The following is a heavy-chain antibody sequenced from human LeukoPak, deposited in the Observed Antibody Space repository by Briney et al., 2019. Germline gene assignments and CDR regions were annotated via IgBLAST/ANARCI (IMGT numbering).Heavy chain of an antibody. Sequence: GESLKISCKGSGYSFTSYWIGWVRQMPGKGLEWMGIIYPGDSDTRYSPSFQGQVTISADKSISTAYLQWSSLKASDTAMYYCARQRRFGVVIRSWASPDYWGQGTLVTVSS. CDR2: IYPGDSDT. CDR1: GYSFTSYW. V-gene: IGHV5-51*01. D-gene: IGHD3-3*01. J-gene: IGHJ4*02. CDR3: ARQRRFGVVIRSWASPDY.